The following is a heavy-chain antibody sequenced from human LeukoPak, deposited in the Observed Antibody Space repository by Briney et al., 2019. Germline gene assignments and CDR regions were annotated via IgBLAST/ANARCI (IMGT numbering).Heavy chain of an antibody. CDR2: ISYDGNIK. CDR1: GFTFSNYA. D-gene: IGHD6-13*01. J-gene: IGHJ4*02. Sequence: GGSLRLSCAASGFTFSNYAMHWVRQAPGKGLDWVAVISYDGNIKIHADSVKGRFTISRDDSTNTLFLQMNSLTAEDTAVYYCARDAAASEDYYFDYWGQGTLVTVSS. V-gene: IGHV3-30*01. CDR3: ARDAAASEDYYFDY.